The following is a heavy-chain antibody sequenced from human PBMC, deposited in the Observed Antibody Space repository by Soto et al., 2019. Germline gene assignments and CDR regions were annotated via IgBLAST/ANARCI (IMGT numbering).Heavy chain of an antibody. J-gene: IGHJ6*02. CDR3: SSSSGWDRHAV. V-gene: IGHV4-4*02. CDR1: GDSISSPKW. D-gene: IGHD6-19*01. CDR2: LLHSGTT. Sequence: QVQLQESGPGLVKPSGTLSLTCAVSGDSISSPKWWTWLRQPPGKGLEWIGDLLHSGTTNYNPSPKXXATLSVDKAQNQFSLKLTSATAADAAIYYCSSSSGWDRHAVWGQRTSVTVSS.